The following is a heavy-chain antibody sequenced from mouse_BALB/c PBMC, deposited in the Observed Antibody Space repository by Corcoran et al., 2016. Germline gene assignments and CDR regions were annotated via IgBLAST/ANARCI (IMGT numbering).Heavy chain of an antibody. D-gene: IGHD2-2*01. V-gene: IGHV1S136*01. CDR2: IYPYNDGT. CDR3: AREVLGGYPLDY. Sequence: VQLQQSGPALVQPGASVKMSCKASGYTFTSYVMHWVKQKPGQGLEWIGYIYPYNDGTKYNEKFKGKATLTSDKSSSAAYMEFSSLTSEDSAVYYCAREVLGGYPLDYWGQGTTLTVSS. CDR1: GYTFTSYV. J-gene: IGHJ2*01.